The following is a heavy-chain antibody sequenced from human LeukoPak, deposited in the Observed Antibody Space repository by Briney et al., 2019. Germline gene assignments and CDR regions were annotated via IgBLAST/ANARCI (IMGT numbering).Heavy chain of an antibody. CDR3: ARGGYDILTGYHPFGY. CDR2: ISAYNGNT. CDR1: GYTFTSYG. D-gene: IGHD3-9*01. J-gene: IGHJ4*02. V-gene: IGHV1-18*04. Sequence: ASVKVSCKASGYTFTSYGISWVRQAPGQGLEWMGWISAYNGNTNYAQKLQGRVTMTTDTSTSTAYMELRSLRSDGTAVYYCARGGYDILTGYHPFGYWGQGTLVTVSS.